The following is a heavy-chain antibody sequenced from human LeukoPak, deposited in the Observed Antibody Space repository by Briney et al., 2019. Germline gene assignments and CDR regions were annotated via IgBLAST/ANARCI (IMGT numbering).Heavy chain of an antibody. CDR1: AFTLSSYG. Sequence: NPGRSLRLSCAASAFTLSSYGMHWVRQAPGRGLGWVAVIWYDGSNKYYADSVKGRFTISRDNSKNTLYLQMNSLRAEDTVVYYCATTGTTVTPFDYWGQGTLVTVSS. CDR3: ATTGTTVTPFDY. J-gene: IGHJ4*02. CDR2: IWYDGSNK. D-gene: IGHD4-17*01. V-gene: IGHV3-33*01.